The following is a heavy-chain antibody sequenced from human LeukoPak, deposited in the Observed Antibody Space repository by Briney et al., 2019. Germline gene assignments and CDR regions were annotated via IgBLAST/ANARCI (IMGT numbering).Heavy chain of an antibody. CDR1: GGSLSNYY. D-gene: IGHD3-22*01. CDR3: ARESSGLDY. V-gene: IGHV4-34*01. CDR2: INHSGRT. J-gene: IGHJ4*02. Sequence: PSETLSLTCAVYGGSLSNYYWIWIRQPPGKGLEWIGEINHSGRTHYNPSLKSRVTISVDTSKNQFSLKLSSVTAADTAVYYCARESSGLDYWGQGTLVTVSS.